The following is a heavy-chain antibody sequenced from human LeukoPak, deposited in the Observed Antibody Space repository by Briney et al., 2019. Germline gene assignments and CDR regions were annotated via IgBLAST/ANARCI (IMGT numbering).Heavy chain of an antibody. CDR2: IRSDGANK. CDR1: GFTFSNHG. CDR3: VASGYVY. V-gene: IGHV3-30*02. D-gene: IGHD3-22*01. Sequence: GGSLRLSCAASGFTFSNHGIHWVRQAPGKGLEWVAFIRSDGANKYYVDSVKGRFTISRDNSKNSLYLQMHTLSAEDTAIYYCVASGYVYWGQGTLVTVSS. J-gene: IGHJ4*02.